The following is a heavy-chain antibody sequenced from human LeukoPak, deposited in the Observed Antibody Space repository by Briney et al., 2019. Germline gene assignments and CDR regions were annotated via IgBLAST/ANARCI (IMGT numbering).Heavy chain of an antibody. V-gene: IGHV4-59*01. J-gene: IGHJ4*02. D-gene: IGHD3-22*01. Sequence: SETLSLTCTVSVGSINNYYWSWIRQPPGKTLEWIGYVSYSGTTNYNSPLKSRVSMSIDTSKSQFSLKLSSVTTADTAVYYCASLVFYYDSSGYKKGPFDYWGQGTLVTVSS. CDR2: VSYSGTT. CDR3: ASLVFYYDSSGYKKGPFDY. CDR1: VGSINNYY.